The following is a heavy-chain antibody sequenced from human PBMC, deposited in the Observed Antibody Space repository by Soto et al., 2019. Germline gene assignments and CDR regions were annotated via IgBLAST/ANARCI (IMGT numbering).Heavy chain of an antibody. J-gene: IGHJ6*02. CDR1: EFTFGDYW. CDR3: ARVRTVNYYGMDV. V-gene: IGHV3-7*05. Sequence: EVQLVESGGGLVQPGGSLRLSCEASEFTFGDYWMSWVHQAPGKGLEWVTNIKQDGSEIYYVDSVKGRFTISRDNARNSLFLQMNRLRAEDTAVYFCARVRTVNYYGMDVWGRGTTVTVSS. CDR2: IKQDGSEI.